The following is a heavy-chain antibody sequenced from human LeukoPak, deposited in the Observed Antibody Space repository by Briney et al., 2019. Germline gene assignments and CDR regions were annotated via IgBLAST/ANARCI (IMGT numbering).Heavy chain of an antibody. J-gene: IGHJ5*02. D-gene: IGHD3-10*01. CDR1: GYTFTSYD. Sequence: AASVKVSCKASGYTFTSYDINWVRQATGQGLEWMGWMNPNSGNTGYAQKFQGRVTITRNTSISTAYMELSSLRSEDTAVYYCARAPRITKVRGVIYWFDPWGQGTLVTVSS. CDR3: ARAPRITKVRGVIYWFDP. V-gene: IGHV1-8*03. CDR2: MNPNSGNT.